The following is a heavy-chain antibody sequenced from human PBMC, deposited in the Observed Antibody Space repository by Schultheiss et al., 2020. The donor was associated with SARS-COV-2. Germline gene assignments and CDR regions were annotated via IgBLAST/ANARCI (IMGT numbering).Heavy chain of an antibody. CDR2: ISYDGSNK. CDR1: GFTFSSYA. V-gene: IGHV3-30*04. CDR3: ARDTPTLSGSYNINWFDP. D-gene: IGHD3-10*01. J-gene: IGHJ5*02. Sequence: GGSLRLSCAASGFTFSSYAMHWVRQAPGKGLEWVAVISYDGSNKYYADSVKGRFTISRDNAKNSLYLQMNSLRAEDTAVYYCARDTPTLSGSYNINWFDPWGQGTLVTVSS.